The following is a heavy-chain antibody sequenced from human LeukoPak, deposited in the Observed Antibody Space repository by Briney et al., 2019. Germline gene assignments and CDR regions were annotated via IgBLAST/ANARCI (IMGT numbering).Heavy chain of an antibody. V-gene: IGHV4-34*01. J-gene: IGHJ6*03. CDR1: GGSFSGYY. CDR2: INHSGST. Sequence: SETLSLTCAVYGGSFSGYYWSWIRQPPGKGLEWIGEINHSGSTNYNPSLKSRVTISVDTSKNQFSLKLSSVTAADTAVYYCARQGRTNYYYYYMDVWGKGTTVTVSS. CDR3: ARQGRTNYYYYYMDV.